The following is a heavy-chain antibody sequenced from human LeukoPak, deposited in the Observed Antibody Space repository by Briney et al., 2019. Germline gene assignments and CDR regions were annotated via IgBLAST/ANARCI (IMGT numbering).Heavy chain of an antibody. V-gene: IGHV4-34*01. Sequence: SETLSLACAVYGGSFSGYYWTWIRQSPGKGLEWIGEINHSGITYYNPSLKSRVTISVDTSKNQFSLKLSSVTAADTAVYYCARLPEYYFDYWGQGTLVTVSS. CDR2: INHSGIT. CDR1: GGSFSGYY. CDR3: ARLPEYYFDY. J-gene: IGHJ4*02.